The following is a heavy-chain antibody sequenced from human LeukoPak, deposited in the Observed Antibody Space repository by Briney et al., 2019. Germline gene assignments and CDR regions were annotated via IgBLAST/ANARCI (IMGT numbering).Heavy chain of an antibody. D-gene: IGHD3-3*01. CDR2: INHSGST. Sequence: PSETLSLTCTVSGGSISSSFYYWSWIRPPPGKGLEWIGEINHSGSTNYNPSLESRVTISVDTSKNHFSLKLSSVTAADTAVYYCASGQYYDLWSGYYVDWGQGTLVTVSA. J-gene: IGHJ4*02. CDR3: ASGQYYDLWSGYYVD. CDR1: GGSISSSFYY. V-gene: IGHV4-39*02.